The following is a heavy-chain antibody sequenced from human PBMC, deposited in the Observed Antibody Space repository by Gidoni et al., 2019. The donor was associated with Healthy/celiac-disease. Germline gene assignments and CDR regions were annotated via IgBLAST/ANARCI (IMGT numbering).Heavy chain of an antibody. D-gene: IGHD2-2*01. CDR1: EYTFTSYG. Sequence: QVQLVQSGAEVKKPGASVKVSCKASEYTFTSYGISWVRQAPGQGLEWMGWISAYNGNTNYAQKLQGRVTMTTDTSTSTAYMELRSLRSDDTAVYYCARATYCSSTSCHTNWFDPWGQGTLVTVSS. V-gene: IGHV1-18*01. CDR3: ARATYCSSTSCHTNWFDP. J-gene: IGHJ5*02. CDR2: ISAYNGNT.